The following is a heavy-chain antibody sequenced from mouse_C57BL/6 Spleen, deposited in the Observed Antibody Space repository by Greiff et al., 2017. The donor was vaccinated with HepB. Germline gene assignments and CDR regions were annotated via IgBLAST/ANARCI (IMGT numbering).Heavy chain of an antibody. Sequence: EVKLMESGGGLVQPGGSMKLSCAASGFTFSDAWMDWVRQSPEKGLEWVAEIRNKANNHATYYAESVKGRFTISRDDSKSSVYLQMNSLRAEDTGIYYCTRGGTAQAAFDYWGQGTTLTVSS. V-gene: IGHV6-6*01. CDR1: GFTFSDAW. J-gene: IGHJ2*01. CDR2: IRNKANNHAT. CDR3: TRGGTAQAAFDY. D-gene: IGHD3-2*02.